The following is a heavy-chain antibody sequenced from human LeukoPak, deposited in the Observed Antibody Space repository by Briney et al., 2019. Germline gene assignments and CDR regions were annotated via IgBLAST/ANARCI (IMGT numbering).Heavy chain of an antibody. CDR2: ISSSGSTI. Sequence: GGSLRLSCAASGFTFSSYEMNWVRQAPGKGLEWVSYISSSGSTIYYADSVKGRFTISRDNAKNLLYLQMNSLRAEDTAVYYCARDGRWINYYDGNSPVWGQGTLVTVSS. V-gene: IGHV3-48*03. J-gene: IGHJ4*02. CDR3: ARDGRWINYYDGNSPV. D-gene: IGHD3-22*01. CDR1: GFTFSSYE.